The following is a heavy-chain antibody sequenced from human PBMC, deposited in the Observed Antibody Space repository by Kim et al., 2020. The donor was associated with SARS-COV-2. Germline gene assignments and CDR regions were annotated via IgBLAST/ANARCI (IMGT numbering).Heavy chain of an antibody. Sequence: SVKVSCKASGGTFSSYAISWVRQAPGQGLEWMGRIIPILGIANYAQKFQGRVTITADKSTSTAYMELSSLRSEDTAVYYCARDLEEEMATINHFDYWGQGTLVTVSS. CDR2: IIPILGIA. J-gene: IGHJ4*02. CDR3: ARDLEEEMATINHFDY. D-gene: IGHD5-12*01. CDR1: GGTFSSYA. V-gene: IGHV1-69*04.